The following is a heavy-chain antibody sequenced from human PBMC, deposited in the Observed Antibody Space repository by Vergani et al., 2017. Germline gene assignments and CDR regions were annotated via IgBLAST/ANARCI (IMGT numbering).Heavy chain of an antibody. CDR1: GYSFTSYW. Sequence: VQLVQSGAEVKKPGESLKISCKGSGYSFTSYWIGWVRQMPGKGLEWMGWINPNSGCTNYAQKFQGRVTMTRDTSISTAYMELSRLRSDDTAVYYCARGGSEWPGRWFDPWGQGTLVTVSS. CDR2: INPNSGCT. CDR3: ARGGSEWPGRWFDP. D-gene: IGHD3-16*01. J-gene: IGHJ5*02. V-gene: IGHV1-2*02.